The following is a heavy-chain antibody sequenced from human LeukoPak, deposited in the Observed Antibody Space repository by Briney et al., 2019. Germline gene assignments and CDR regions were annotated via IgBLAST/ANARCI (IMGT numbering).Heavy chain of an antibody. CDR2: INPNSGGT. Sequence: APVKVSCKASGYTFTGYYMHWVRQAPGQGLEWMGRINPNSGGTNYAQKFQGRVTMTRDTSISTAYMELSRLGSDDTAVYYCARDRGSGWYVDYWGQGTLVTVSS. J-gene: IGHJ4*02. D-gene: IGHD6-19*01. CDR3: ARDRGSGWYVDY. CDR1: GYTFTGYY. V-gene: IGHV1-2*06.